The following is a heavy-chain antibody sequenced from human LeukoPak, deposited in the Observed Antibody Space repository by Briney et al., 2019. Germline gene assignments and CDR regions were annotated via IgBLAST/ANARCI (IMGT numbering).Heavy chain of an antibody. Sequence: PSETLSLTCTVSGGSISSSSYYWGWIRQPPGKGLEWIGSIYYGGSTYYNPSLKSRVTISVDTSKNQFSLKLSSVTAADTAVYYCARVGGYCSSTSCDLDWFDPWGQGTLVTVSS. J-gene: IGHJ5*02. D-gene: IGHD2-2*01. CDR2: IYYGGST. V-gene: IGHV4-39*07. CDR3: ARVGGYCSSTSCDLDWFDP. CDR1: GGSISSSSYY.